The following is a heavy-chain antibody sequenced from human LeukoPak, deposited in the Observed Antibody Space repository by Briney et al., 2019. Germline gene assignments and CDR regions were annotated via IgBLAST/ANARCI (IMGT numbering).Heavy chain of an antibody. CDR1: GGSFSGYY. CDR2: INHSGST. J-gene: IGHJ3*02. CDR3: ARDSAGPHPRGAFDI. V-gene: IGHV4-34*01. D-gene: IGHD1-14*01. Sequence: SETLSLTCAVYGGSFSGYYWSWIRQPPGKGLEWIGEINHSGSTNYNPSLKSRVTISVDTSKNQFSLQLNSVTPEDTAVYYCARDSAGPHPRGAFDIWGQGTMVTVSS.